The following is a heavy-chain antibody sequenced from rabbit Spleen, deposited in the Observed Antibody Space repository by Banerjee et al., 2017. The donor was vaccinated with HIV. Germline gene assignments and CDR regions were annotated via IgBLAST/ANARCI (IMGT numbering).Heavy chain of an antibody. V-gene: IGHV1S45*01. Sequence: LEESGGGLVNPGGTRKLTCTSPGFSSRSNWICWVRQAPGKGLEWIACIDTGSRDFTYYASWAKGRFTFSKTSSTAVTLQMTSLTAADTATYFCARGSATMTLVITGYYLSLWGQGTLVTV. J-gene: IGHJ3*01. CDR1: GFSSRSNW. CDR2: IDTGSRDFT. CDR3: ARGSATMTLVITGYYLSL. D-gene: IGHD2-1*01.